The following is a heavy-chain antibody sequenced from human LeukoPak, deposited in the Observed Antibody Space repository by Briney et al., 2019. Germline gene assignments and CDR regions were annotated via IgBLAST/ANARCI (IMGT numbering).Heavy chain of an antibody. CDR1: GYLFSTSW. CDR2: VYPGDSGA. CDR3: ARKSYYDSYQNAFDI. J-gene: IGHJ3*02. Sequence: GESLKIYCKGSGYLFSTSWIDWVRQMPGKGLEWMGIVYPGDSGARYSPSFQGQVTMSADTSINTASLQWSSLKPSDTVIYYCARKSYYDSYQNAFDIWGQGTIVTVSS. V-gene: IGHV5-51*01. D-gene: IGHD3-22*01.